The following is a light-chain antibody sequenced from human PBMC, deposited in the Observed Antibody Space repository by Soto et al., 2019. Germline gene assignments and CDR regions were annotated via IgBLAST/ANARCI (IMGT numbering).Light chain of an antibody. V-gene: IGKV1-27*01. CDR1: QGISIY. Sequence: DIQMTQSPSSLSASVGDRVTITCRASQGISIYLAWFQQKPGKVPELLIYAASTLQSGVPSRFSGSGSGTEFTLTISSLQPDDFATYYCQQYNSYSKFGQGTKVDIK. J-gene: IGKJ1*01. CDR2: AAS. CDR3: QQYNSYSK.